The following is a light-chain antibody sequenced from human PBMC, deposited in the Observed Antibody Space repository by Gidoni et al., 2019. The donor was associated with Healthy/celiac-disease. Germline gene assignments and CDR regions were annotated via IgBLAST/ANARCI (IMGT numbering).Light chain of an antibody. V-gene: IGLV1-47*01. CDR2: RNN. Sequence: QSVLTQPPSASGTPGQRVTISRSGSSSNLGSNYVYWYQQLPGTAPKLLIYRNNQRPSGVPDRFSGSKSGTSASLAISGLRSEDEADYYCAAWDDSLSAHVVFGGGTKLTVL. CDR1: SSNLGSNY. CDR3: AAWDDSLSAHVV. J-gene: IGLJ2*01.